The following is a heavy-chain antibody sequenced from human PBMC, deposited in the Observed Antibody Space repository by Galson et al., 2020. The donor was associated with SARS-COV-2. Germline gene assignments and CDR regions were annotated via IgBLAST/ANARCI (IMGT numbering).Heavy chain of an antibody. Sequence: SETLSLTCNVSGDSLSSRHWSWIRQLPGEGLEWIGCVYYTGSTHYNPSLKSRTTISRDTSNNQFSLRLNSVTAADTAVYFCARHIMGDPVAFDYWGRGTLVTVSS. CDR2: VYYTGST. CDR3: ARHIMGDPVAFDY. J-gene: IGHJ4*02. V-gene: IGHV4-59*08. CDR1: GDSLSSRH. D-gene: IGHD3-16*01.